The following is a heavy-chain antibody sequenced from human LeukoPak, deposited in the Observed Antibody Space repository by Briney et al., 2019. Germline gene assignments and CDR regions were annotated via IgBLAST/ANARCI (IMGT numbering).Heavy chain of an antibody. CDR3: VKESDTATVRGCLDY. J-gene: IGHJ4*02. V-gene: IGHV3-64D*09. CDR1: GFTFTSYA. Sequence: PGGSLRLSCSASGFTFTSYALHWVRQAPGKGLEYVSSISTDGSHTFYADSVRGRFTISRDNFKNTLFLQLSSLTTEDTAAYYCVKESDTATVRGCLDYWGQGTLVTVSS. CDR2: ISTDGSHT. D-gene: IGHD5-18*01.